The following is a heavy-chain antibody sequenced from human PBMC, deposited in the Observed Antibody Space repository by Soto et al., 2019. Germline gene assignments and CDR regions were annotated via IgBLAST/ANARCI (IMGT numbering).Heavy chain of an antibody. CDR2: IWYDGTNK. Sequence: PGGSLTLSCAASGFSFSSYCMHWVRQAPGKGLEWVAVIWYDGTNKYYADSVKGRFTISRDNAKNSLYLQMNSLRAEDTAVYYCARVGGYSYNFDYWGQGTLVTVSS. CDR1: GFSFSSYC. CDR3: ARVGGYSYNFDY. J-gene: IGHJ4*02. D-gene: IGHD5-18*01. V-gene: IGHV3-33*01.